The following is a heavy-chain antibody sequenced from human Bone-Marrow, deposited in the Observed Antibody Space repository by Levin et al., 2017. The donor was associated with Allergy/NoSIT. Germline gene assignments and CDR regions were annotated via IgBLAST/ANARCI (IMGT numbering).Heavy chain of an antibody. J-gene: IGHJ4*02. CDR1: GFTFSSYA. V-gene: IGHV3-30-3*01. CDR2: ISYDGSNK. CDR3: ARDPGPGVVPAAIDY. Sequence: GGSLRLSCAASGFTFSSYAMHWVRQAPGKGLEWVAVISYDGSNKYYADSVKGRFTISRDNSKNTLYLQMNSLRAEDTAVYYCARDPGPGVVPAAIDYWGQGTLVTVSS. D-gene: IGHD2-2*02.